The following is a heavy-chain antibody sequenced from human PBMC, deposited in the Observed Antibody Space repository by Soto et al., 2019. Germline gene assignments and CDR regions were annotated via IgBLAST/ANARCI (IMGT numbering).Heavy chain of an antibody. CDR2: TYYRSKWYN. J-gene: IGHJ5*02. Sequence: SQTLSLTCAISGDSVSSNSAAWNWIRQPPSRGLEWLGRTYYRSKWYNDYAVSVKSRITINPDTSKNQFSLQLNSVTPEDTAVYYCARNLITDDLWVGEPLVKNWFDPWGQGTLVTVSS. CDR3: ARNLITDDLWVGEPLVKNWFDP. D-gene: IGHD3-10*01. CDR1: GDSVSSNSAA. V-gene: IGHV6-1*01.